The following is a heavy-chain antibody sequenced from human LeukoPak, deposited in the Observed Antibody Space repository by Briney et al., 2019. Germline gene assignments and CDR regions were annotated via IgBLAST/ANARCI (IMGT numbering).Heavy chain of an antibody. CDR2: IIPILGIA. J-gene: IGHJ6*02. D-gene: IGHD4-17*01. Sequence: ASVKVSCKASGGTFSSYAISWVRQAPGQGLEWMGRIIPILGIANCAQKFQGRVTITADKSTSTAYMELSSLRSEDTAVYYCAREMTTVTTGIHYYYGMDVWGQGTTVTVSS. CDR3: AREMTTVTTGIHYYYGMDV. CDR1: GGTFSSYA. V-gene: IGHV1-69*04.